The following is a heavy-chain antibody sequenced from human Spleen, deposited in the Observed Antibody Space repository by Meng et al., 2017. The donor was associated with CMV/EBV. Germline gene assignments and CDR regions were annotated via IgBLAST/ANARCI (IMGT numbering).Heavy chain of an antibody. D-gene: IGHD2-2*01. J-gene: IGHJ6*02. CDR2: INPNSGGT. CDR1: GYTFIGYY. CDR3: SRVGGYCTATSCLGTMDV. V-gene: IGHV1-2*02. Sequence: ASVKVSCKASGYTFIGYYMHWMRQAPGQGLEWMGWINPNSGGTDHAQKFQGRVTMTTDTSISTAYMELSRLRSDDTALYYCSRVGGYCTATSCLGTMDVWGQGTTVTVSS.